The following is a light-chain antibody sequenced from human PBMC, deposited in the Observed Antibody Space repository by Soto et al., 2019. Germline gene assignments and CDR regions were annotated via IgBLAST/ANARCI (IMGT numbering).Light chain of an antibody. V-gene: IGKV3-15*01. CDR2: GAS. Sequence: EIVMTQSPATLSVSPGEGATLSCSASQSISSNLAWYQQKPGQAPKLPIYGASTRATGFPARFSGSGSGTEFTLNISCLQSADFAVDYSQQYNDWRLTFGGGTKVAIK. CDR1: QSISSN. CDR3: QQYNDWRLT. J-gene: IGKJ4*01.